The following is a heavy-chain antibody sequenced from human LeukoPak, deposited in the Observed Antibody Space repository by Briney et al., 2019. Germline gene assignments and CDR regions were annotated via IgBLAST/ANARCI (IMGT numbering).Heavy chain of an antibody. J-gene: IGHJ4*02. Sequence: SETLSLTCSVSGGSIKTYYWTWIRQPPGKGLEWIGYIHYSGSTDSNPSLMGRVTISLDTSKSQFSLELRSVTAADTAVYYCVRDQSDFDSWGQGTVVTVSS. CDR2: IHYSGST. CDR1: GGSIKTYY. CDR3: VRDQSDFDS. V-gene: IGHV4-59*01.